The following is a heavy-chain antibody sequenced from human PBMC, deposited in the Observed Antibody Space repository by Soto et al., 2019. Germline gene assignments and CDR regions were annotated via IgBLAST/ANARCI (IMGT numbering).Heavy chain of an antibody. J-gene: IGHJ6*02. CDR2: ISGSSGYT. D-gene: IGHD3-10*01. CDR1: GVSFSDSY. V-gene: IGHV3-11*06. Sequence: QVQLVESGGGLVKPGGSLRLSCAASGVSFSDSYMSWVRQAPGKGLERVAYISGSSGYTGYADSVKGRFTISRDNAKNSLYLQMNSLRVEDTAVYYCARDRGGYGPPDVWGQGTTVTVS. CDR3: ARDRGGYGPPDV.